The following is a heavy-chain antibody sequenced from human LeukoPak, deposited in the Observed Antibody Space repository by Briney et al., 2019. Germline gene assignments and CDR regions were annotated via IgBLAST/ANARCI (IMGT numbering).Heavy chain of an antibody. Sequence: GGSLRLSCAASGFTFSSYAMHWVRQAPGKGLEWVAVISYDGSNKYYADSVKGRFTISRDNSKNTLYLQMNSLRVEDTAVYYCVRGLKATDFLTTDRDDYWGQGTLVTVSS. J-gene: IGHJ4*02. CDR3: VRGLKATDFLTTDRDDY. CDR2: ISYDGSNK. D-gene: IGHD3/OR15-3a*01. CDR1: GFTFSSYA. V-gene: IGHV3-30-3*01.